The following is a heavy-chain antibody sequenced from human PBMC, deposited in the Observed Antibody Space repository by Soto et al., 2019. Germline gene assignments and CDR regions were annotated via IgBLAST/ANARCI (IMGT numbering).Heavy chain of an antibody. J-gene: IGHJ4*02. CDR3: ARDLDVEMDKIWLKD. V-gene: IGHV3-21*01. CDR2: ISSSSSYI. CDR1: GFTFSSYS. Sequence: PGGSLILSCAASGFTFSSYSMNWVRQAPGKGLEWVSSISSSSSYIYYADSVKGRFTISRDNAKNSLYLQMNSLRAEDTAVYYCARDLDVEMDKIWLKDWGQGTLVTVSS. D-gene: IGHD2-2*03.